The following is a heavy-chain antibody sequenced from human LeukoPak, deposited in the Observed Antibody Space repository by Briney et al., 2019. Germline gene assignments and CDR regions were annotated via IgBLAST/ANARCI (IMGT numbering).Heavy chain of an antibody. D-gene: IGHD6-13*01. J-gene: IGHJ5*02. Sequence: PSETLSLTCTVSGGSISSTSYYWGWIRQPPGKGLEWIGNNGGSTIYNPSPKSRVSMSLDASNNEFSLKLTSVTAADTAVYYCARGADTSSWHWFDPWGQGTLVIV. V-gene: IGHV4-39*07. CDR2: NGGST. CDR3: ARGADTSSWHWFDP. CDR1: GGSISSTSYY.